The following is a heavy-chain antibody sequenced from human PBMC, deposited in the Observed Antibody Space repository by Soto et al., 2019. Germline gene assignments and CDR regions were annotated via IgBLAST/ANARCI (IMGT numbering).Heavy chain of an antibody. V-gene: IGHV6-1*01. CDR2: TYYRSKWYN. CDR1: GDSVSSNSAA. CDR3: ALGVAVAGPYYYYGMDV. J-gene: IGHJ6*02. D-gene: IGHD6-19*01. Sequence: SQTFSLTCAISGDSVSSNSAAWNWIRQSPSRGLEWLGRTYYRSKWYNDYAVSVKSRITINPDTSKNQFSLQLNSVTPEDTAVYYCALGVAVAGPYYYYGMDVWGQGTTVTVS.